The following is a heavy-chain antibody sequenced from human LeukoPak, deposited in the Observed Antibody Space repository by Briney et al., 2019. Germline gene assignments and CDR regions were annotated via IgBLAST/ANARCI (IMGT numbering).Heavy chain of an antibody. CDR3: ARDSSSLYYFDY. J-gene: IGHJ4*02. D-gene: IGHD6-6*01. CDR1: GGSISSGAYS. CDR2: IYHSGST. Sequence: SETLSLTCAVSGGSISSGAYSWSWIRQPPGKGLEWIGYIYHSGSTYYNPSLKSRVTISVGRSKNQFSLKLSSVTAADTAVYYCARDSSSLYYFDYWGQGTLVTVSS. V-gene: IGHV4-30-2*01.